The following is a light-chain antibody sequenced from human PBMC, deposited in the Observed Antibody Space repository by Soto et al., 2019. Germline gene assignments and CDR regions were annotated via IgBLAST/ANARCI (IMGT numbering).Light chain of an antibody. Sequence: EIVMSQSPATLSVSIGERPTLSFMASRSISSNLARYQQKPGQGPRLLLYGASTRATAIPARFSGSGSGTEFTLSISSLQSEDFAVYYCKQYNTWPRTFGQGTKVDI. CDR1: RSISSN. CDR3: KQYNTWPRT. V-gene: IGKV3-15*01. J-gene: IGKJ1*01. CDR2: GAS.